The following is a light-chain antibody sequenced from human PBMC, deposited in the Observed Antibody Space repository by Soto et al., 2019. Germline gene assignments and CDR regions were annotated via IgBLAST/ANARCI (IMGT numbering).Light chain of an antibody. J-gene: IGKJ4*01. CDR1: QAVSTW. CDR3: QQGASFPRT. V-gene: IGKV1-12*01. Sequence: DIQMTQSPSSVSASVGDTVTITCRASQAVSTWLAWYQQKPGGASKLLIYAASTLQSGVPSRFSGSGSGTDFTLTIRSLQPEDFATYYCQQGASFPRTFGGGTKVDIK. CDR2: AAS.